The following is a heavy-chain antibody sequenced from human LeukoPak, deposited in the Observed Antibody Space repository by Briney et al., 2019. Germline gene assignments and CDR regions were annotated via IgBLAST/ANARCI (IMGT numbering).Heavy chain of an antibody. CDR3: AREGATAVYYDILTGYSHFDY. D-gene: IGHD3-9*01. J-gene: IGHJ4*02. Sequence: PGGSLRLSCSASGFTFSSYSMNWVRQAPGKGLEWVSYISSSSSTIYYADSVKGRFTISRDNAKNSLYLQMNSLRDEDTAVYYCAREGATAVYYDILTGYSHFDYWGQGTLVTVSS. V-gene: IGHV3-48*02. CDR1: GFTFSSYS. CDR2: ISSSSSTI.